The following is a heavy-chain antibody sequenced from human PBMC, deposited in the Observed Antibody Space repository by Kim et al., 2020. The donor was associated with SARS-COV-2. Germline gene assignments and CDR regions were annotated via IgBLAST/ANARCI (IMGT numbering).Heavy chain of an antibody. CDR2: ISYDGSNK. V-gene: IGHV3-30*03. Sequence: GGSLRLSCAVSGFTFSSYGMHWVRQAPGKGLEWVAVISYDGSNKYYADSVKGRFTISRDNSKNTLYLQMNSLRAEDTAVYYCARGQLLLDYWGQGTLVTVSS. D-gene: IGHD2-2*01. CDR1: GFTFSSYG. CDR3: ARGQLLLDY. J-gene: IGHJ4*02.